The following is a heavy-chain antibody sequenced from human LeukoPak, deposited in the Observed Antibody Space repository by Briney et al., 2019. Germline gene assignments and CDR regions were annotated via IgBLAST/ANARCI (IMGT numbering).Heavy chain of an antibody. CDR2: INHSGST. J-gene: IGHJ5*02. Sequence: PSETLSLTCAVYGGSFSGYYWSWIRQPPGKGLEWIGEINHSGSTNYNPSLKSRVTISVDTSKNQFSLKLGSVTAADTAVYYCARERDWFDPWGQGTLVTVSS. V-gene: IGHV4-34*01. CDR1: GGSFSGYY. CDR3: ARERDWFDP.